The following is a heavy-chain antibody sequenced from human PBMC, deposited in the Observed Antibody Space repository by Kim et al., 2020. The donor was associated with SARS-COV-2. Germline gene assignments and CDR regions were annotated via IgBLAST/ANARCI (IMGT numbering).Heavy chain of an antibody. Sequence: GGSLRLSCAASGFTFSSYGMHWVRQAPGKGLEWVAVISYDGSNKYYADSVKGRFTISRDNSKNTLYLQMNSLRAEDTAVYYCARDYGDYGGMDVWGLGTTVTVSS. CDR1: GFTFSSYG. CDR3: ARDYGDYGGMDV. J-gene: IGHJ6*02. D-gene: IGHD4-17*01. CDR2: ISYDGSNK. V-gene: IGHV3-30*03.